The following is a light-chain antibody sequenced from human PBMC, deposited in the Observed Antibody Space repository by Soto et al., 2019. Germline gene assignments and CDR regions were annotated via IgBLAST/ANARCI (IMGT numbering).Light chain of an antibody. CDR1: QSVTNN. CDR3: QQHNNWPPIT. Sequence: EIVMTQSPATLSVSPGERATLSCRASQSVTNNLAWYQQKPGQAPRLLIYGASSRATGIPARFSGSGSGTEFTLTISSLQSEDFAVYYCQQHNNWPPITFGQGTRLEIK. J-gene: IGKJ5*01. CDR2: GAS. V-gene: IGKV3-15*01.